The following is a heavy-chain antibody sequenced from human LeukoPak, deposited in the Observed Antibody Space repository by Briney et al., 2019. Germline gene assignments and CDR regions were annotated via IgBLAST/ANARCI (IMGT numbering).Heavy chain of an antibody. CDR2: ICYSGST. Sequence: SETLSLTCTVSGGSISSYYWSWIRQPPGKGLEWIGYICYSGSTNYNPSLKSRVTISVDTSKNQFSLKLSSVTAADTAVYYCARAHDFWSGSKEWYYFDYWGQGTLVTVSS. D-gene: IGHD3-3*01. CDR1: GGSISSYY. CDR3: ARAHDFWSGSKEWYYFDY. V-gene: IGHV4-59*01. J-gene: IGHJ4*02.